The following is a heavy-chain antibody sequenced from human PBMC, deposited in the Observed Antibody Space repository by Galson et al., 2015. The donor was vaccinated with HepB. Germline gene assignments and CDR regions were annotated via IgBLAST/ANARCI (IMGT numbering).Heavy chain of an antibody. Sequence: SVKVSCKASGYTFTSYAMHWVRQAPGQRLEWMGWINAGNGNTKYSQKFQGRVTITRDTSASTAYMELSSLRSEDTAVYYCARPAGVVAVAGIGWFDPWGQGTLVTVSS. V-gene: IGHV1-3*01. CDR1: GYTFTSYA. D-gene: IGHD6-19*01. CDR3: ARPAGVVAVAGIGWFDP. CDR2: INAGNGNT. J-gene: IGHJ5*02.